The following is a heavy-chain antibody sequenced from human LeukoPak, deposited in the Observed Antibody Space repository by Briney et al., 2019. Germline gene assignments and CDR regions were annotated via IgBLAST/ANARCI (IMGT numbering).Heavy chain of an antibody. CDR3: ARDGRPSYDTSGYYFPGDY. Sequence: ASVKVSCKASGYTFTSFYVHCVRQAPGQGLEWMAIINPSGGTARYARKSQGRVTVTRDTSTGTVYMELSSLRSEDTAVYYCARDGRPSYDTSGYYFPGDYWGQGTLVTVSS. V-gene: IGHV1-46*01. CDR2: INPSGGTA. CDR1: GYTFTSFY. D-gene: IGHD3-22*01. J-gene: IGHJ4*02.